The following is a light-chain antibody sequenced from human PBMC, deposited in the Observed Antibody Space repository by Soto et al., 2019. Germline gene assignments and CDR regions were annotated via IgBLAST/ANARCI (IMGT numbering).Light chain of an antibody. Sequence: DIVMTQSPDSLAVSLGERATINCKSSQSVLYSSNNKNYLAWYQQKPGQPPKLLIYWASTRESGVPDRFSGSASGTDFTLTISSLQAEDVAVYYCQQYYSGYTFGQGTKLEIK. CDR2: WAS. V-gene: IGKV4-1*01. CDR3: QQYYSGYT. J-gene: IGKJ2*01. CDR1: QSVLYSSNNKNY.